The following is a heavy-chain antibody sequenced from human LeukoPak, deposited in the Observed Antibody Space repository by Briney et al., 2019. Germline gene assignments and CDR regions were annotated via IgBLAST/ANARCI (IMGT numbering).Heavy chain of an antibody. CDR2: IYHSGST. Sequence: SETLSLTCAVSGYSISSGYYWGWIRQPPGKGLEWIGSIYHSGSTYYNPSLKSRVTITVDTSKNQFSLNLNSVTSADTAVYYCARPWGVGAPFDPWGPGTLVTVSS. V-gene: IGHV4-38-2*01. D-gene: IGHD1-26*01. CDR3: ARPWGVGAPFDP. J-gene: IGHJ5*02. CDR1: GYSISSGYY.